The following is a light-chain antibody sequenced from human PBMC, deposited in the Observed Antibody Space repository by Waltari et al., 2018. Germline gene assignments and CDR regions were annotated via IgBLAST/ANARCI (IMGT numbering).Light chain of an antibody. V-gene: IGLV1-47*01. J-gene: IGLJ3*02. CDR3: GTWDDSLSRPV. CDR1: SSHIASNY. CDR2: KNN. Sequence: QSVLTQPPSASGTPGQRVPISCSGSSSHIASNYVYWYQQFPGTAPKVLMFKNNQRPSGVSDRFSASKSGASASLAISGLRSDDEADYYCGTWDDSLSRPVFGGGTKLTVL.